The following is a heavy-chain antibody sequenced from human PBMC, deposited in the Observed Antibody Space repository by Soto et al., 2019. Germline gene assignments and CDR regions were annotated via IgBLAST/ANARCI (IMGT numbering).Heavy chain of an antibody. J-gene: IGHJ4*02. V-gene: IGHV1-69*01. Sequence: QVQLVQSGAEVKKPGSSVKVSCKASGGTFNSYAISWVRQAPGQGLEWMGGIIPIFGTANYAQKFQGRVTITADESTRTACMGLRSGRSEDRAVYYCARGWSYDILTGYSYWGQGTLVTVSS. CDR2: IIPIFGTA. D-gene: IGHD3-9*01. CDR1: GGTFNSYA. CDR3: ARGWSYDILTGYSY.